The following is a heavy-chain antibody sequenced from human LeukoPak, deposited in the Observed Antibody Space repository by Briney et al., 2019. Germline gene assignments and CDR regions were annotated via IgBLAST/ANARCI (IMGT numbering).Heavy chain of an antibody. CDR3: ARKSSGSGFDS. V-gene: IGHV3-74*01. CDR2: INSEGGTT. D-gene: IGHD6-19*01. Sequence: GGSLSLSCAVSGLTLSSYWMHGLRQAPRKGVVRLSSINSEGGTTSYADSVKGRFSVSRDNAKNKLYLQMTSLRAEDTAVYYCARKSSGSGFDSWGQGTLVTVSS. J-gene: IGHJ5*01. CDR1: GLTLSSYW.